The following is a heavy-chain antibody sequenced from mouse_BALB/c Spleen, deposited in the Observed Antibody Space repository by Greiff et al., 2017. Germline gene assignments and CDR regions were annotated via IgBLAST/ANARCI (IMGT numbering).Heavy chain of an antibody. J-gene: IGHJ3*01. CDR2: ISSGSSTI. D-gene: IGHD1-1*01. V-gene: IGHV5-17*02. Sequence: EVKVVESGGGLVQPGGSRKLSCAASGFTFSSFGMHWVRQAPEKGLEWVAYISSGSSTIYYADTVKGRFTISRDKPKNTLFLQMTSLRSEDTAMYYCARGDYGSSWFAYWGQGTLVTVSA. CDR1: GFTFSSFG. CDR3: ARGDYGSSWFAY.